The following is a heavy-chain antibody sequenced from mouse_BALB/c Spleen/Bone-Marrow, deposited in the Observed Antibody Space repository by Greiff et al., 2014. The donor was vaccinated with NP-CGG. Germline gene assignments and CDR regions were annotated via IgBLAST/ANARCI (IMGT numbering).Heavy chain of an antibody. CDR1: GYTFTSYW. J-gene: IGHJ2*01. CDR2: IFPGTGTT. CDR3: ARKGISTVIATAYYFDC. D-gene: IGHD2-4*01. V-gene: IGHV1S132*01. Sequence: VQLQQSGAELVKPGASVKLSCKTSGYTFTSYWIQWVKQRPGQGLGWIGEIFPGTGTTYYNEKFKDKATLTIDTSSSTAYMQLSSLTSEDSAVYFCARKGISTVIATAYYFDCWGQGSTLTVSS.